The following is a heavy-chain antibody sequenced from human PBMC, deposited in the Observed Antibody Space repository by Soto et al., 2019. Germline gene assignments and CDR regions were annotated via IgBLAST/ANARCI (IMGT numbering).Heavy chain of an antibody. V-gene: IGHV6-1*01. CDR2: TYYRSRFFI. J-gene: IGHJ5*02. CDR1: GDNVSSYNAA. Sequence: SQTLSLTCAISGDNVSSYNAAWNWIRQSPSGGLEWLGRTYYRSRFFIDYAESVKSRIILNPDTSKNQFSLQLKSVTPEDTAVYYCARDRYSSSGWFDPWGQGTPVTVSS. CDR3: ARDRYSSSGWFDP. D-gene: IGHD3-10*01.